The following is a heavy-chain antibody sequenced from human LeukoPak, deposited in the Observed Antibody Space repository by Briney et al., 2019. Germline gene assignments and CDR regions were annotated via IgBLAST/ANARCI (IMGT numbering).Heavy chain of an antibody. D-gene: IGHD6-13*01. CDR3: AREGIAAAEFDP. V-gene: IGHV1-2*02. Sequence: ASVKVSCKASGYTFTGYYMHWVRQAPGQGLEWTGWINPNSGGTNYAQKFQGRVTMTRDTSISTAYMELSRLRSDDTAVYYCAREGIAAAEFDPWGQGTLVTVSS. CDR2: INPNSGGT. CDR1: GYTFTGYY. J-gene: IGHJ5*02.